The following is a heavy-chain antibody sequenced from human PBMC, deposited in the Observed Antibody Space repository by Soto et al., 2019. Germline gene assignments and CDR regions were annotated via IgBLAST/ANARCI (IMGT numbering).Heavy chain of an antibody. CDR2: ISGSGGST. D-gene: IGHD2-21*02. Sequence: PGGSLRLSCAASGFTFSSYAMSWVRQAPGKGLEWVSAISGSGGSTYYADSVKGRFTISRDNSKNTLYLQMNSLRAEDTAVYYCANSMVTAIQGWGASTVSCFDYWGQGTLVTVSS. J-gene: IGHJ4*02. CDR1: GFTFSSYA. V-gene: IGHV3-23*01. CDR3: ANSMVTAIQGWGASTVSCFDY.